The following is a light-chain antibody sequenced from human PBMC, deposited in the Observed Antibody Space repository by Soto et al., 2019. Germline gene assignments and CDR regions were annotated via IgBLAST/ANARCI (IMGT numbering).Light chain of an antibody. CDR2: GAS. CDR1: QSVSSNY. V-gene: IGKV3-20*01. CDR3: QQHGSSPWM. Sequence: VLTQSPCTLSVSPGERATLSCRASQSVSSNYVAWYQQIPGQTPRLLIYGASSRATGIPDRFSGSGSGTDFTLTISRLEPEDFAVYYCQQHGSSPWMFGQGTKVDIK. J-gene: IGKJ1*01.